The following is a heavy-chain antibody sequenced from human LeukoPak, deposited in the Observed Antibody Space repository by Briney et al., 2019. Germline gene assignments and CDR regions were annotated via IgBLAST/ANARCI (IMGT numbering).Heavy chain of an antibody. D-gene: IGHD7-27*01. Sequence: QPGGSLRLSCAVSGLTFNNYAMSWVRQAPGKGLEWVSAISKSGDHTYYAASAKGRFTIYRDNSKNTLYLQMNSLRAEDTAVYYCAKDGGLWVSAHWGDSWGRGTLVTVSS. CDR1: GLTFNNYA. V-gene: IGHV3-23*01. CDR3: AKDGGLWVSAHWGDS. CDR2: ISKSGDHT. J-gene: IGHJ4*02.